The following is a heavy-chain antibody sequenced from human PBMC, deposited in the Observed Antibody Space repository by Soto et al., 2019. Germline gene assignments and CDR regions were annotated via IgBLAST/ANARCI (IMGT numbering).Heavy chain of an antibody. CDR3: AKNGQPPYYYYGMDV. Sequence: QGQLVQSGPEVKKPGASVKVSCKASGYTFSRYGIRWVRQAPGQGLEWMGWVSGYNGDTKYAQKVKGRVTMTIDTSTYTASMELRSLTSDDTAKYYCAKNGQPPYYYYGMDVWGQGTTVTVSS. CDR2: VSGYNGDT. J-gene: IGHJ6*02. CDR1: GYTFSRYG. D-gene: IGHD2-8*01. V-gene: IGHV1-18*01.